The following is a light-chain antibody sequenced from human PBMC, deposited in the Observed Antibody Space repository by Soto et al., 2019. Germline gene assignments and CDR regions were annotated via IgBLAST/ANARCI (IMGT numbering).Light chain of an antibody. V-gene: IGKV1-17*01. Sequence: QMTQSPSFLSASVGDRVTITCRASQGIRSDLGWYQQKPGKAPSRLIYGASTLQSGVPSRFSGSGSGTEFTLTITSLQPEDFATYCCLQHNSYPLTFGGGTKVEMK. CDR1: QGIRSD. CDR3: LQHNSYPLT. J-gene: IGKJ4*01. CDR2: GAS.